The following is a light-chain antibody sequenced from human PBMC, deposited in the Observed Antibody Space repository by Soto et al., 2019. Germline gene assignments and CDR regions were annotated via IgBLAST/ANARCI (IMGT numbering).Light chain of an antibody. J-gene: IGKJ1*01. CDR1: QSVRRY. Sequence: EIVLTPSPATLSLSPGERATLSCRASQSVRRYLAWYQQKPGQAPRLLIYDASTRATGIPARFSGSGSGTEFTLTISSLQSEDFAVYYCQQYNKWPWTFGQGTKVDIK. V-gene: IGKV3D-15*01. CDR3: QQYNKWPWT. CDR2: DAS.